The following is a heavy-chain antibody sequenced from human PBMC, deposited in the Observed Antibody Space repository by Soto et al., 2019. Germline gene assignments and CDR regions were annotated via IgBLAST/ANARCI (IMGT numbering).Heavy chain of an antibody. J-gene: IGHJ3*02. V-gene: IGHV1-69*13. D-gene: IGHD2-2*01. Sequence: SVKVSCKTSGGTFSSYAISWLRQAPGQGLEWMGGIIPIFGTANYAQKFQGRVTITADESTSTAYMELSSLRSEDTAVYYCARLKVDPEVPAAMPGSALDIWGQ. CDR1: GGTFSSYA. CDR3: ARLKVDPEVPAAMPGSALDI. CDR2: IIPIFGTA.